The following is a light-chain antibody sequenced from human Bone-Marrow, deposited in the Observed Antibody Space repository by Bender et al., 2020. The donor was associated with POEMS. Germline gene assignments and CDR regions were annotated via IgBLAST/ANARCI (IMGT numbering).Light chain of an antibody. V-gene: IGLV1-47*01. CDR3: ASWDDTLSGPVV. Sequence: QSVLTQSPSASGTPGQRVTISCSGSSSNIEGKNVYWYQQLPGTAPKLLIYRNDQRPSGVPDRFSGSKSGTSASLAISGLRSEDEAEYYCASWDDTLSGPVVFGGGTKVTVL. CDR1: SSNIEGKN. J-gene: IGLJ2*01. CDR2: RND.